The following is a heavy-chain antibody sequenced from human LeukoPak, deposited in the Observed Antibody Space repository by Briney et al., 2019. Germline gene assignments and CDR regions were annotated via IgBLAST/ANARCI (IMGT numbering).Heavy chain of an antibody. CDR2: INHSGST. CDR1: GGSFSGYY. D-gene: IGHD2-2*01. Sequence: PSETLSLTCAVYGGSFSGYYWSWIRQPPGKGLEWIGEINHSGSTNYNPSLKSRVTISVDTSKNQFSLKLSSVTAADTAVYYCARGLGSSTSNQYYFDYWGQGTLVTVSS. J-gene: IGHJ4*02. V-gene: IGHV4-34*01. CDR3: ARGLGSSTSNQYYFDY.